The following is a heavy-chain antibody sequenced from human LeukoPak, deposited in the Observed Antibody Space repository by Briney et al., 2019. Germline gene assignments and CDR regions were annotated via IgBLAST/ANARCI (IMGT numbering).Heavy chain of an antibody. CDR3: AFGGAGYFQH. CDR1: GGSISSGSYY. D-gene: IGHD4-23*01. CDR2: IYTSGST. V-gene: IGHV4-61*02. J-gene: IGHJ1*01. Sequence: PSQTLSLTCTVSGGSISSGSYYWNWIRQPAGKGLEWIGRIYTSGSTNYNPSLKSRVTISVDTSKNQFSLKLSSVTAADTAVYYCAFGGAGYFQHWGQGTLVTVSS.